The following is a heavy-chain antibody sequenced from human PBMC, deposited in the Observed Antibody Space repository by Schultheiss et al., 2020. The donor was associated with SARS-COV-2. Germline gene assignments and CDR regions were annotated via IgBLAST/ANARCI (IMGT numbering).Heavy chain of an antibody. J-gene: IGHJ3*02. D-gene: IGHD3-3*01. CDR1: GYTFTGYY. Sequence: ASVKVSCKASGYTFTGYYMHWVRQAPGQGLEWMGWISAYNGNTNYAQKLQGRVTMTTDTSTSTAYMELRSLRSDDTAVYYCARDPRDEWHRGVYAFDIWGQGTMVTVSS. CDR2: ISAYNGNT. CDR3: ARDPRDEWHRGVYAFDI. V-gene: IGHV1-18*04.